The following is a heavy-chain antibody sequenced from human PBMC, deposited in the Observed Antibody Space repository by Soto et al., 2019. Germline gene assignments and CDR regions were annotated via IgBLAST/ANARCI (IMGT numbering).Heavy chain of an antibody. CDR3: TTDLPDTWFDP. CDR2: IKSLSVGGTT. Sequence: HLMESGGGLVEPGGSLRLSCAASGFIFTNAWLNWVRQAPGKGLEWVGRIKSLSVGGTTDYAASVRGRFTISRDDAKNTVFLQMSSLKIEDTAVYFCTTDLPDTWFDPWGQGTLVTVSS. D-gene: IGHD3-22*01. CDR1: GFIFTNAW. J-gene: IGHJ5*02. V-gene: IGHV3-15*01.